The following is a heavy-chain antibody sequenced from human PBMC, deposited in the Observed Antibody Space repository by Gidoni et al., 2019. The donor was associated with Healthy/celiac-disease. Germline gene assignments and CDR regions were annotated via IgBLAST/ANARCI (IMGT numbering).Heavy chain of an antibody. Sequence: QVQLVESGGGVVQPGRSLRLSCAASGFTFSSYGIHWGRQAPGKGLEWVAVISYDGSNKYYADSVKGRFTISRDNSKNTLYLQMNSLRAEDTAVYYCAKDRYDYGDPYYFDYWGQGTLVTVSS. CDR2: ISYDGSNK. V-gene: IGHV3-30*18. CDR1: GFTFSSYG. D-gene: IGHD4-17*01. CDR3: AKDRYDYGDPYYFDY. J-gene: IGHJ4*02.